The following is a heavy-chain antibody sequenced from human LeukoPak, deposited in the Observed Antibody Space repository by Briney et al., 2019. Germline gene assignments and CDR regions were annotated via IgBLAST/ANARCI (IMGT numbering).Heavy chain of an antibody. CDR2: ISYDGSNK. Sequence: GGSLRLSCAASGFTFSSYGMHWVRQAPGKGLEWVAVISYDGSNKYYADSVKGRLTISRDNSKNTLYLQMNSLRAEDTAVYYCAKVWVTASTFDYWGQGTLVTVSS. CDR1: GFTFSSYG. D-gene: IGHD2-21*02. CDR3: AKVWVTASTFDY. V-gene: IGHV3-30*18. J-gene: IGHJ4*02.